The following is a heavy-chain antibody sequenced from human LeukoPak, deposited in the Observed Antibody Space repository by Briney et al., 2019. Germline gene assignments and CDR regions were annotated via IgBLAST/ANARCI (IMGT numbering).Heavy chain of an antibody. Sequence: GESLKISCKGSGYSFTSYWIGWVRQMPGKGLEWMGIIYPGDSDTRYSPSFQGQVTTSADKSISTAYLQWSSLKASDTAMYYCARSTQYYDFWSGSSCFDYWGQGTLVTVSS. CDR1: GYSFTSYW. CDR2: IYPGDSDT. J-gene: IGHJ4*02. D-gene: IGHD3-3*01. V-gene: IGHV5-51*01. CDR3: ARSTQYYDFWSGSSCFDY.